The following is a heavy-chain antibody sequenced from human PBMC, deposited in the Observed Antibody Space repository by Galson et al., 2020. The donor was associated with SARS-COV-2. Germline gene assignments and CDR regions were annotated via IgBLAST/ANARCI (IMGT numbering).Heavy chain of an antibody. CDR1: GFTFSSYG. J-gene: IGHJ3*02. CDR2: IWYDGSNK. V-gene: IGHV3-33*01. Sequence: PGGSLRLSCAASGFTFSSYGMHWVRQAPGKGLEWVAVIWYDGSNKYYADSVKGRFTISRDNSKNTLYLQMNSLRAEDTAVYYCARDDGEWLWAPSRAFDIWGQGTMVTVSS. D-gene: IGHD3-3*01. CDR3: ARDDGEWLWAPSRAFDI.